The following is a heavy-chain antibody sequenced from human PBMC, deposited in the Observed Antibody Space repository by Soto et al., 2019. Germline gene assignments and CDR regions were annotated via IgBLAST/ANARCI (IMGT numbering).Heavy chain of an antibody. V-gene: IGHV1-18*04. Sequence: ASVKVSCKASGYTFTSYGISWVRQAPGQGLEWMGWISAYNGNTNYAQKLQGRVTMTTDTSTSTAYMELRSLRADDTAVYYCARDGRKYSSSWPDSNWFDPWGQGTLVTVSS. D-gene: IGHD6-13*01. J-gene: IGHJ5*02. CDR1: GYTFTSYG. CDR2: ISAYNGNT. CDR3: ARDGRKYSSSWPDSNWFDP.